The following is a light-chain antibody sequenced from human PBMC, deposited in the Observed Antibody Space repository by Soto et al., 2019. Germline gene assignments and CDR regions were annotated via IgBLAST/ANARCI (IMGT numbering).Light chain of an antibody. CDR3: QQYANLPLT. Sequence: DIQMTQSPSSLSASVGDRVTITCQASDDISNYLNWYQQKPGKAPKVLIYDASHLESGVPSRFSGGGSGAEFTFTISSLQAEDIATYYCQQYANLPLTFDPGTKVDIK. V-gene: IGKV1-33*01. CDR2: DAS. J-gene: IGKJ3*01. CDR1: DDISNY.